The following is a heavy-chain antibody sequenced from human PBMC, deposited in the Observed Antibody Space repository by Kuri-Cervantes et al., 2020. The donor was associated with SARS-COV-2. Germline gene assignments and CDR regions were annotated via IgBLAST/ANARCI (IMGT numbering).Heavy chain of an antibody. CDR2: IYYSGST. D-gene: IGHD6-13*01. J-gene: IGHJ3*02. Sequence: GSLRLSCTVSGGSISSSSYYWGWIRQPPGKGLEWIGSIYYSGSTYYNPSLKSRVTISVDTSKNQFSLKLSSVTAADTAVYYCARVGPAAEGAFDIWGQGTMVTVSS. CDR1: GGSISSSSYY. V-gene: IGHV4-39*01. CDR3: ARVGPAAEGAFDI.